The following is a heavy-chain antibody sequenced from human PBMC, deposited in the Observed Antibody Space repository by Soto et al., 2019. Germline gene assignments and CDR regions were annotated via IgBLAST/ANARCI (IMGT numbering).Heavy chain of an antibody. Sequence: PGGSLRLSCAASGFVFSSYAMSWVRQAPGKGLEWVSSIGVSGGNTYYADSVKGRFTISRDNSKNTLFLQMNNVRDEDTAVYFCARCGTLWYRTNWFDPWGLGTLVTVSS. V-gene: IGHV3-23*01. D-gene: IGHD1-26*01. J-gene: IGHJ5*02. CDR3: ARCGTLWYRTNWFDP. CDR1: GFVFSSYA. CDR2: IGVSGGNT.